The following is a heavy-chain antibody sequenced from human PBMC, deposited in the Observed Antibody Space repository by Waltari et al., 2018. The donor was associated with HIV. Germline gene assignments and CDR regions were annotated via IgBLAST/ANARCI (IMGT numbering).Heavy chain of an antibody. Sequence: QVQLVESGGGVVQPGKSLRRSCAASGFTFSSYARHGVRQAPGKGLEWVAVIWHDANNQYYADSVQGRFTISRDNSKNTLYLQMNSLRAEDTALYYCARDSPAFSRGTEELDYWGQGTLVTVSS. V-gene: IGHV3-33*01. J-gene: IGHJ4*02. D-gene: IGHD2-2*01. CDR3: ARDSPAFSRGTEELDY. CDR1: GFTFSSYA. CDR2: IWHDANNQ.